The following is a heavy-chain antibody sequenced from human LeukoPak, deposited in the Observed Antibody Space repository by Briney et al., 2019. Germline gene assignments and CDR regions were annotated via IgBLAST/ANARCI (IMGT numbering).Heavy chain of an antibody. CDR2: IYYSGST. V-gene: IGHV4-59*01. J-gene: IGHJ4*02. D-gene: IGHD5-12*01. Sequence: SETLSLTCTVSGGSISSYYWSWIRQPPGKGLEWIGYIYYSGSTNYNPSLKSRVTISVDTSKNQFSLKLSSVTAADTAVYYCARTVATIGYFDCWGQGTLVTVSS. CDR3: ARTVATIGYFDC. CDR1: GGSISSYY.